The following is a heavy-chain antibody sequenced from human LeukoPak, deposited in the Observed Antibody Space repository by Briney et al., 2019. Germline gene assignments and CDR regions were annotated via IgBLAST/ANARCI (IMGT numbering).Heavy chain of an antibody. CDR3: AKEVLPGIAAAGGDFDY. D-gene: IGHD6-13*01. CDR2: ISGSGGST. CDR1: GFTFSSYA. Sequence: PGGSLRLSCAASGFTFSSYAMSWVRQAPGKGLEWASAISGSGGSTYYADSVKGRFTISRDNSKNTLYLQMDSLRAEDTAVYYCAKEVLPGIAAAGGDFDYWGQGTLVTVSS. J-gene: IGHJ4*02. V-gene: IGHV3-23*01.